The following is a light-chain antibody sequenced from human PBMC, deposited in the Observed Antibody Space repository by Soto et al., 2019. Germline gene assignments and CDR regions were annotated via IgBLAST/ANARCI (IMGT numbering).Light chain of an antibody. Sequence: DIQMNQAPSTLSGCVGCRVTITCPASQTISSWLAWYQQKPGKAPKFMIYKAYSLESGVPSRFSGSGSGTEFTLTISSLQPDDFATYYCQQHNRSSPETXGQGTKVDIK. CDR1: QTISSW. CDR3: QQHNRSSPET. CDR2: KAY. V-gene: IGKV1-5*03. J-gene: IGKJ1*01.